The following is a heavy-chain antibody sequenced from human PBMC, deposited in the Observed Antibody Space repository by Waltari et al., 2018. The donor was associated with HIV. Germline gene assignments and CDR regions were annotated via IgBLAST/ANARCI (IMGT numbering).Heavy chain of an antibody. CDR1: GFTFSTYA. D-gene: IGHD2-2*02. Sequence: CPVSGFTFSTYAMHWVRQAPGKGLEWVAVISYDGSNKYYADSVKGRFTISRDNSKNTLYLQMNSMRAEDTAVYYCARMHCSSTSCYTEYYYYGMDVWGQGTTVTVSS. V-gene: IGHV3-30*04. CDR2: ISYDGSNK. CDR3: ARMHCSSTSCYTEYYYYGMDV. J-gene: IGHJ6*02.